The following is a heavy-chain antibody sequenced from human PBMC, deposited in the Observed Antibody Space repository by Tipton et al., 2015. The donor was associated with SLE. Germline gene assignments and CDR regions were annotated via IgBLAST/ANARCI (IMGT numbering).Heavy chain of an antibody. V-gene: IGHV4-38-2*02. CDR2: MYQTGTT. CDR3: ARENVAADGALDV. D-gene: IGHD6-13*01. CDR1: GYSISTGYY. J-gene: IGHJ3*01. Sequence: TLSLTCTVSGYSISTGYYWGWIRQPPGKGLEWSGNMYQTGTTDYTPSLKSRVTISIDTPKNQFSLQPSAVTAADTAVYYCARENVAADGALDVWGQGTMVTVSS.